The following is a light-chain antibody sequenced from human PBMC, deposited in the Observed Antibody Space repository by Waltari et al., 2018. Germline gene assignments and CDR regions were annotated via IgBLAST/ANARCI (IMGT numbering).Light chain of an antibody. CDR1: SSDVGGYNY. CDR3: SSYTRSSTVV. Sequence: QSALPQPASVSGSPGQSITISCTGTSSDVGGYNYVSWYQQHPGKAPKPMIYDVSNRPSGVSNRFSGSKSGNTASLTISGLQAEDEADYYCSSYTRSSTVVFGGGTKLTVL. J-gene: IGLJ2*01. V-gene: IGLV2-14*03. CDR2: DVS.